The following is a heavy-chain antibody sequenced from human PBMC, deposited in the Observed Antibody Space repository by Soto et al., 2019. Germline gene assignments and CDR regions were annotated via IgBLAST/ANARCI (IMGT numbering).Heavy chain of an antibody. Sequence: PGGSLRLSCAASGFTFSDYYMSWIRQAPGKGLEWISYISSSGSTIYYADSVKGRFTISRDNAKNSLYLQTNSLRAEDTAVYYCARDWARYCSSTGCYDEGVYYYYYYMDVWGKGTTVTVSS. D-gene: IGHD2-2*01. CDR1: GFTFSDYY. CDR3: ARDWARYCSSTGCYDEGVYYYYYYMDV. CDR2: ISSSGSTI. V-gene: IGHV3-11*01. J-gene: IGHJ6*03.